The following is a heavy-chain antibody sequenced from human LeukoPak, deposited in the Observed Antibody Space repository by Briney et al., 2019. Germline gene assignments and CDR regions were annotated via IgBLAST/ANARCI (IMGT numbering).Heavy chain of an antibody. J-gene: IGHJ4*02. CDR3: ARGRWSVDD. V-gene: IGHV4-34*01. CDR2: INHSGST. CDR1: GGAFSGYY. D-gene: IGHD4-23*01. Sequence: SETLSLTCAVYGGAFSGYYWSWIRQPPGKGLEWIGEINHSGSTNYNPSLKGRVTLSVDTSKNQFSLKLSSVTAADTAVYYCARGRWSVDDWGQGTLVTVSS.